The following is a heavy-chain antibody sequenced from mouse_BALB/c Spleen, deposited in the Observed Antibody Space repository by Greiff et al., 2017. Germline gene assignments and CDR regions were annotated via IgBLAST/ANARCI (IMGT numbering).Heavy chain of an antibody. CDR2: ISSGSSTI. CDR1: GFTFSSFG. D-gene: IGHD2-4*01. Sequence: EVQVVESGGGLVQPGGSRKLSCAASGFTFSSFGMHWVRQAPEKGLEWVAYISSGSSTIYYADTVKGRFTISRDNPKNTLFLQMTSLRSEDTAMYYCARGDYDYLYYAMDYWGQGTSVTVSS. CDR3: ARGDYDYLYYAMDY. J-gene: IGHJ4*01. V-gene: IGHV5-17*02.